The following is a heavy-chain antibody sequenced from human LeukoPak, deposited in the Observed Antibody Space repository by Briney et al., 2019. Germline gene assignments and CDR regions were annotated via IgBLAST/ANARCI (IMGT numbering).Heavy chain of an antibody. V-gene: IGHV3-30*04. Sequence: GGSLRLSCEASGFTFSSYAMHWVRQAPGKGLEWVAVISYDGSNKYYADSVKGRFTISRDNSKNTLYLQMNSLRAEDTAVYYCAKGRITMSDAFDIWGQGTMVTVSS. J-gene: IGHJ3*02. CDR1: GFTFSSYA. D-gene: IGHD3-22*01. CDR3: AKGRITMSDAFDI. CDR2: ISYDGSNK.